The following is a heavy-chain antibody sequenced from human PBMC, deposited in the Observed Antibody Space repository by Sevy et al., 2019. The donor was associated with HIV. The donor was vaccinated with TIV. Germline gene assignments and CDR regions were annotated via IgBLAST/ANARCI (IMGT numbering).Heavy chain of an antibody. J-gene: IGHJ6*02. V-gene: IGHV3-30*18. Sequence: GGSLRLSCEASGFSFSRYGMHWVRQVAGKGLEWVAAISFEGDNKYYSDSVRGRFAISRDKSENTMHLQMNNLRFDDTAVYYCAKGLSSIYPYSMDFWGQGTTVTVSS. CDR3: AKGLSSIYPYSMDF. CDR2: ISFEGDNK. D-gene: IGHD3-16*01. CDR1: GFSFSRYG.